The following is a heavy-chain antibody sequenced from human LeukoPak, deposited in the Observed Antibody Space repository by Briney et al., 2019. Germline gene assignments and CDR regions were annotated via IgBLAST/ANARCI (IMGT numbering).Heavy chain of an antibody. J-gene: IGHJ4*02. V-gene: IGHV3-64*04. Sequence: TGGSLRLSCSASGFTFSSCAMHWVRQAPGKGLEYVSAISSNGGSTYYADSVKGRFTISRDNAKNSLYLQMNSLRDEDTAVYYCARGEDHWGQGTLVTVSS. CDR2: ISSNGGST. CDR1: GFTFSSCA. CDR3: ARGEDH.